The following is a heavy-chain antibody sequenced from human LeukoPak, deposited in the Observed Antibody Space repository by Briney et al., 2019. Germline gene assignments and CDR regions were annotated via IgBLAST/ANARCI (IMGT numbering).Heavy chain of an antibody. CDR2: ISDSGGTT. CDR1: GFTFSSYA. D-gene: IGHD4-17*01. J-gene: IGHJ5*02. Sequence: PGGPLRLSCAASGFTFSSYAMTWVRQAPGKGLEWVSTISDSGGTTYYADSVKGRFTISRDKSKNTLYLQLNSLRAEDTAVYFCAKDYGDYSSWFDPWGQGTLVTVSS. CDR3: AKDYGDYSSWFDP. V-gene: IGHV3-23*01.